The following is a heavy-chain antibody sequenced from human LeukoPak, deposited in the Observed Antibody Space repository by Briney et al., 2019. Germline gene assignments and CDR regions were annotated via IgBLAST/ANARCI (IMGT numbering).Heavy chain of an antibody. CDR2: INDSGGNT. CDR1: GFTFSSYA. D-gene: IGHD3-10*01. CDR3: AKTSAGIRGGYFDY. V-gene: IGHV3-23*01. Sequence: GGSLRLSCSASGFTFSSYAMSWVRQAPGKGLEWVSLINDSGGNTYYADSVKGRFTISRDNSKNTLFLQMSSLRAEDTAVYYCAKTSAGIRGGYFDYWGQGTLVTVSS. J-gene: IGHJ4*02.